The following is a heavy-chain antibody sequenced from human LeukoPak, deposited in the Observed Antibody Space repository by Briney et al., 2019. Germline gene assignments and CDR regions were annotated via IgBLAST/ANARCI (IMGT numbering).Heavy chain of an antibody. V-gene: IGHV3-21*01. Sequence: GGSLRLSCAASGFTFSSYSMNWVRQAPGKGLEWVSAVSDSSTYIFNADPVQGRFTISRDDAKNSLYLQMNSLRVEDTAVYYCVRVVYCRGGTCSYYFDYWGQGTLVTASS. D-gene: IGHD2-15*01. CDR1: GFTFSSYS. CDR2: VSDSSTYI. CDR3: VRVVYCRGGTCSYYFDY. J-gene: IGHJ4*02.